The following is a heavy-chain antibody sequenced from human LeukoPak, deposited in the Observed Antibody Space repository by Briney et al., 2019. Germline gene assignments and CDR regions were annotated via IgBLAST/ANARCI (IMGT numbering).Heavy chain of an antibody. Sequence: ASVKVSCKASGYTFTSYGISWVRQAPGQGLEWMGWISAYNGNTNYAQKLQGRVTMTTDTSTSTAYMELRSLRSDDTAVYYCARDRDYYGSRSYYQDYWGQGTLVTVSS. CDR1: GYTFTSYG. CDR3: ARDRDYYGSRSYYQDY. V-gene: IGHV1-18*01. CDR2: ISAYNGNT. J-gene: IGHJ4*02. D-gene: IGHD3-10*01.